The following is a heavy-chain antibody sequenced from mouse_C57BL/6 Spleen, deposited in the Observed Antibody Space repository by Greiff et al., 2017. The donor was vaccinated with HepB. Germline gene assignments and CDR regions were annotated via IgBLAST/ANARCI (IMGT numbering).Heavy chain of an antibody. CDR2: INPNTGGT. CDR3: ARSGYYSNYGAMDY. V-gene: IGHV1-18*01. Sequence: VQLKESGPELVKPGASVKIPCKASGYTFTDYNLDWVQQSHGKSLEWIGAINPNTGGTTYNQKFTGKATLTVDKSSSTAYMGLRSLTSEDTAVYYCARSGYYSNYGAMDYWGQGTSVTVSS. CDR1: GYTFTDYN. D-gene: IGHD2-5*01. J-gene: IGHJ4*01.